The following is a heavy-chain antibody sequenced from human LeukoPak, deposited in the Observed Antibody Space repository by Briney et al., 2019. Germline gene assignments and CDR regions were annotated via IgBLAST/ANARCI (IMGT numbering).Heavy chain of an antibody. D-gene: IGHD2-2*01. V-gene: IGHV3-21*01. CDR2: ISSSSSYI. CDR1: GFTFSSYS. CDR3: ARDIVVVPGENWFDP. Sequence: GGSLRLSCAASGFTFSSYSMNWVRQAPGKGLEWVSSISSSSSYIYYADSVKGRFTISRDNAKNSLYLQMNSLRVEDTAVYYCARDIVVVPGENWFDPWGQGTLVTVSS. J-gene: IGHJ5*02.